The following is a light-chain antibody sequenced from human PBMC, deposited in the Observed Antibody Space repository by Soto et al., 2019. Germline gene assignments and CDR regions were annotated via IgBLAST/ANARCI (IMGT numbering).Light chain of an antibody. CDR1: QSVSGW. CDR3: QQYNSYSPT. J-gene: IGKJ1*01. V-gene: IGKV1-5*01. CDR2: DAS. Sequence: DIHMTQTHSTLSASVGDRFTVTCRASQSVSGWLAWYQQKPGKAPKLLIYDASSLESGVPSRFSGSGSGTEFTLTVSSLQPDDFATYYCQQYNSYSPTFAQGTNVDIK.